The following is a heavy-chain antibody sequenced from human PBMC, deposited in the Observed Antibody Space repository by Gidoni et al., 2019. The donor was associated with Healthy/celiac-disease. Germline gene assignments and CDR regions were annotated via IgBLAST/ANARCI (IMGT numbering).Heavy chain of an antibody. J-gene: IGHJ4*02. CDR1: GFSFSSYA. V-gene: IGHV3-30-3*02. CDR3: AKDATAMVNSPIFDY. CDR2: ISYDGNNK. D-gene: IGHD5-18*01. Sequence: GFSFSSYAMNWFRQAPGTGLEWVAVISYDGNNKYYADSVKGLFTIPRDNSKNTLYLQMNSLAAEDTAEYYCAKDATAMVNSPIFDYWGQGTLVTVSS.